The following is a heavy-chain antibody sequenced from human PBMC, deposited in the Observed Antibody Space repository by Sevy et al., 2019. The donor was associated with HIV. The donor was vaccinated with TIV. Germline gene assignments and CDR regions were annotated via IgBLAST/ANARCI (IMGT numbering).Heavy chain of an antibody. Sequence: GGSLRLSCAASGFTFSSYSMNWVRQAPGKGLEWVSSISSSSSYIYYADSVKGRFTISRDNAKNSLYLQMNSLRAEDTAVYYCAREGRYWSSTSCYDDYYYGMDVWGQGTTVTVSS. CDR2: ISSSSSYI. CDR1: GFTFSSYS. D-gene: IGHD2-2*01. J-gene: IGHJ6*02. CDR3: AREGRYWSSTSCYDDYYYGMDV. V-gene: IGHV3-21*01.